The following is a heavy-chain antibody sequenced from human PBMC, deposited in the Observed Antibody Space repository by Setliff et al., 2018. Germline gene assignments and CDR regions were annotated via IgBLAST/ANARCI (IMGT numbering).Heavy chain of an antibody. CDR3: SRLVGYCTTTTCQRASGAEF. Sequence: ASVKVSCKASGYTFTNYGINWVRQAPGQGLEWMGWISAYTGNTNYAQKLQGRVSMTTDTPTSTAYMELRSLTSDDTAVYYCSRLVGYCTTTTCQRASGAEFWGQGTLVTV. D-gene: IGHD2-8*01. CDR2: ISAYTGNT. J-gene: IGHJ4*02. CDR1: GYTFTNYG. V-gene: IGHV1-18*01.